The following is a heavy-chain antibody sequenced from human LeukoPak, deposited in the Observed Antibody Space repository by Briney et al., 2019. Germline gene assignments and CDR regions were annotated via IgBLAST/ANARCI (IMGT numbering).Heavy chain of an antibody. J-gene: IGHJ6*03. V-gene: IGHV1-2*02. Sequence: ASVKVSCKASGYTFTGYYMHWVRQAPGQGLEWMGWINPNSGGTNYAQKFQGRVTMTRDTSISTAYMELSRLRSDDTAVYYCAREIQSGSYSGYYYYMDVWGKGTTVTVSS. CDR2: INPNSGGT. D-gene: IGHD3-10*01. CDR1: GYTFTGYY. CDR3: AREIQSGSYSGYYYYMDV.